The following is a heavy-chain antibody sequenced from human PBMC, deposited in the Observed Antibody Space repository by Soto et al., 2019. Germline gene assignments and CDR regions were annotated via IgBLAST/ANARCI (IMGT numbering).Heavy chain of an antibody. Sequence: AETLSLTCSVYGGSFSGYYWSWIRQPPGKGLEWIGEINHSGSTNYNRSLKSRVTISVDTSKNQFSLKLSSVTAADTAVYYCARVNVLLWFGELKPFNYYYYGMDVWGQGTTVTVSS. J-gene: IGHJ6*02. D-gene: IGHD3-10*01. CDR1: GGSFSGYY. V-gene: IGHV4-34*01. CDR2: INHSGST. CDR3: ARVNVLLWFGELKPFNYYYYGMDV.